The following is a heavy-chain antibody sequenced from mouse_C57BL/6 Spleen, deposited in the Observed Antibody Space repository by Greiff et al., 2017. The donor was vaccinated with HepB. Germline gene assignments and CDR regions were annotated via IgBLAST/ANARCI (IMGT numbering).Heavy chain of an antibody. V-gene: IGHV1-64*01. CDR2: IHPKSGST. Sequence: QVQLQQPGAELVKPGASVKLSCKASGYTFTSYWMHWVKQRPGQGLEWIGMIHPKSGSTNYNEKFKSKATLTVDKSSSTAYMQLSSLTSEDSAVYYCARSGAYSYYLFAYWGQGTLVTVSA. D-gene: IGHD2-12*01. CDR1: GYTFTSYW. J-gene: IGHJ3*01. CDR3: ARSGAYSYYLFAY.